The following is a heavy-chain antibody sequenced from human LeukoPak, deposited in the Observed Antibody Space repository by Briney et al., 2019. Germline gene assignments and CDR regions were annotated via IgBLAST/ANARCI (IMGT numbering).Heavy chain of an antibody. D-gene: IGHD5-12*01. Sequence: ASVKVSCKASGGTFSSYAISWVRQAPGQGLEWMGGIIPIFGTANYAQKFQGRVTNTTDESTSTAYMELSSLRSEDTAVYYCARDHGDRPPGGQRYYYYYYYMDVWGKGTTVTVSS. J-gene: IGHJ6*03. CDR3: ARDHGDRPPGGQRYYYYYYYMDV. CDR1: GGTFSSYA. V-gene: IGHV1-69*05. CDR2: IIPIFGTA.